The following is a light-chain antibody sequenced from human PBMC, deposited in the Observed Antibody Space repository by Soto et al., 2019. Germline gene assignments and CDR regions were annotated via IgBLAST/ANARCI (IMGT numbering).Light chain of an antibody. Sequence: QSALTQPASVSGSPGQSITISCTGTSSDVGGYNYVSWYQQQPGKAPKLMIYDVSNRPSGVPNRFSGSKSGNTASLTISGLQAEDEADYYCRSYTSSSLDVFGAGTKLTVL. V-gene: IGLV2-14*01. CDR1: SSDVGGYNY. CDR3: RSYTSSSLDV. CDR2: DVS. J-gene: IGLJ1*01.